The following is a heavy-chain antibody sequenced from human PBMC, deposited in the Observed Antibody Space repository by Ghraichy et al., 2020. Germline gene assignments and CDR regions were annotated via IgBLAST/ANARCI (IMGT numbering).Heavy chain of an antibody. D-gene: IGHD2-8*02. CDR2: IYYSGST. CDR1: GGSISSSSYY. Sequence: SETLSLTCTVSGGSISSSSYYWGWIRQPPGKGLEWIGSIYYSGSTYYNPSLKSRVTISVDTSKNQFSLKLSSVTAADTAVYYCARLTALQWCNYWGQGTLVTVSS. V-gene: IGHV4-39*07. J-gene: IGHJ4*02. CDR3: ARLTALQWCNY.